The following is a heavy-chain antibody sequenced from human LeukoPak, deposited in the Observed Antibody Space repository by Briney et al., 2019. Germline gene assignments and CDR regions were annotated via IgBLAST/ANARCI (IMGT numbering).Heavy chain of an antibody. CDR2: ISAYNGNT. J-gene: IGHJ4*02. CDR1: GYTFTSYG. Sequence: ASVKVSCKASGYTFTSYGISWVRQAPGQGLEWMGWISAYNGNTNYAQKLQGRVTMTTDTSTSTAYMELRSLRSDDTAVYNCARDGTRYCSGGSCYHDYWGQGTLVTVSS. D-gene: IGHD2-15*01. V-gene: IGHV1-18*01. CDR3: ARDGTRYCSGGSCYHDY.